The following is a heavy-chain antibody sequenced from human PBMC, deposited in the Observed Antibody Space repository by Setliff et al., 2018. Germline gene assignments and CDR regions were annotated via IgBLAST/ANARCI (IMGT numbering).Heavy chain of an antibody. CDR1: GYTFTSYD. V-gene: IGHV1-8*03. D-gene: IGHD2-15*01. CDR2: MNPNSGNT. CDR3: ARGYCSGGSCYSGLPSAFDI. Sequence: ASVKVSCKASGYTFTSYDINWVRQATGQGLEWMGWMNPNSGNTGYAQKFQGRVTITRNTSISTAYMELSSLRSEDTAVYYCARGYCSGGSCYSGLPSAFDIWGQGTMDTV. J-gene: IGHJ3*02.